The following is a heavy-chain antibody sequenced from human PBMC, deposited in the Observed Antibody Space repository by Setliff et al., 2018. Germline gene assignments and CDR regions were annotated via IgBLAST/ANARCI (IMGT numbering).Heavy chain of an antibody. J-gene: IGHJ5*01. D-gene: IGHD3-10*01. CDR1: GFTFSTYW. V-gene: IGHV3-7*03. CDR2: INQYGSEK. CDR3: ARDRGGTNPWFDF. Sequence: VGSLRLSCAASGFTFSTYWMSWVRQAPGKGLEWVANINQYGSEKYYVDSVKGRFTVSRDNAKKSLDLQMNSLRVDDTATYYCARDRGGTNPWFDFWGQGTLVTVSS.